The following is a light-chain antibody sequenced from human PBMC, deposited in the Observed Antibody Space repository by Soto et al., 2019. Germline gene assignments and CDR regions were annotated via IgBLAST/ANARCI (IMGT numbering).Light chain of an antibody. CDR3: ASWYDSLDGWL. CDR1: SSHIGENT. Sequence: QSVLTQPPSASGPPGQTVTISCSGASSHIGENTVTWYQHLPGAAPKLLISSDNQRRSAVLARFSGSTSGTSAALPISGLQSEDEADYYCASWYDSLDGWLFGGGTKLTVL. V-gene: IGLV1-44*01. J-gene: IGLJ3*02. CDR2: SDN.